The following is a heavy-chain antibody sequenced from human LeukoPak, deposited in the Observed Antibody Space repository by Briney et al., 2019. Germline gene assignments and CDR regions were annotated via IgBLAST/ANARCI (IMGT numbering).Heavy chain of an antibody. V-gene: IGHV3-30*18. J-gene: IGHJ4*02. CDR3: AKDGYCSAGSCYSNFFDY. CDR1: GFTFRQYG. Sequence: GGSLRLSCAASGFTFRQYGMHLVRQAPGKGLEWEAIISYDGSNEYYADSVKGRVTISRDNSKNTLYLQMNSLRTEDTAVYFCAKDGYCSAGSCYSNFFDYWGQGTLVTVSS. CDR2: ISYDGSNE. D-gene: IGHD2-15*01.